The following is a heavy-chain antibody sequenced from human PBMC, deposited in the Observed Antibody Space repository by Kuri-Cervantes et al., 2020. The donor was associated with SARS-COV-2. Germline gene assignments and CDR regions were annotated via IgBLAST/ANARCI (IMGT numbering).Heavy chain of an antibody. D-gene: IGHD2-2*01. J-gene: IGHJ5*02. CDR3: ATASAVVVPTNWFDP. CDR2: INPSGGST. V-gene: IGHV1-46*01. Sequence: ASVKVSCKASGYTFISHYMHWVRQAPGQGLEWMGIINPSGGSTTYAQKFQGRVTMTRDTSTSTVYMELSSLRSENTAVYYCATASAVVVPTNWFDPWGQGTLVTVSS. CDR1: GYTFISHY.